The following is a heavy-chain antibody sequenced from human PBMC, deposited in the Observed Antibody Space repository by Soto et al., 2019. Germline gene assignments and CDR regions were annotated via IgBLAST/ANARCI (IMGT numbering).Heavy chain of an antibody. J-gene: IGHJ6*02. D-gene: IGHD3-3*01. CDR1: GYTFTGNY. CDR3: ARDPRPPSGWLGFWEYGMDV. V-gene: IGHV1-2*02. CDR2: VNPDNGGT. Sequence: WASVKVSCKASGYTFTGNYIHWVRQAPGQGLEWMGWVNPDNGGTTSAQKFQGRVTTTRDTSVTTAFMELSSLTSDDTAVYYCARDPRPPSGWLGFWEYGMDVWGQGTTVTVSS.